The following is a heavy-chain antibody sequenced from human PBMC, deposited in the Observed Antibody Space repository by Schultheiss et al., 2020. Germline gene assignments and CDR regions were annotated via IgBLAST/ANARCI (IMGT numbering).Heavy chain of an antibody. J-gene: IGHJ4*02. CDR2: FNGDGGST. V-gene: IGHV3-74*01. CDR3: THSYSGYVA. D-gene: IGHD5-12*01. Sequence: GGSLRLSCAASGFPFTNYGLTWVRQAQGKGLIWVSRFNGDGGSTSYADSVKGRFTISRDNAKNTAYLQMNSLKTEDTAVYYCTHSYSGYVAWGQGTLVTVSS. CDR1: GFPFTNYG.